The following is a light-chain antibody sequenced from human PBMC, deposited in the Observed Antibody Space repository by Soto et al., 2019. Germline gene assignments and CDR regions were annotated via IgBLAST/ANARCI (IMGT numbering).Light chain of an antibody. J-gene: IGKJ5*01. V-gene: IGKV1-16*02. CDR3: QQYDTYPIT. Sequence: DIQMTQSPSSLSASVGDTVTITCRASQGVRTSVAWFQQKAGKAPKSLIFAASSLHSGVPRKFGGSGSGTEFNLTITSLQPEDFANYYCQQYDTYPITFGQGTRVDIK. CDR2: AAS. CDR1: QGVRTS.